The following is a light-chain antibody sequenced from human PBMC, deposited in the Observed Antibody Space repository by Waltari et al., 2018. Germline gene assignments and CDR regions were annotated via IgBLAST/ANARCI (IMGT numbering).Light chain of an antibody. CDR3: QQFNIWPPWT. Sequence: EIVLTQSPATLSVSPGERATLSCRASQTVSSSNLAWYQQKPGQAPRLLIYGASTRANGIPARFSGSGSGTEFILTISSVQSEDFAVYYCQQFNIWPPWTFGQGTKVEIK. J-gene: IGKJ1*01. CDR1: QTVSSSN. CDR2: GAS. V-gene: IGKV3-15*01.